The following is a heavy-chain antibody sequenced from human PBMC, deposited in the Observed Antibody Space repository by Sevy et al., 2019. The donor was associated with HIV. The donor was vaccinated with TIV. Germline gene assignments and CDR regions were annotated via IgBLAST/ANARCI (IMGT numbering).Heavy chain of an antibody. CDR3: ARDVDIVATIVDAFDY. D-gene: IGHD5-12*01. CDR1: GYTFTSYG. V-gene: IGHV1-18*01. CDR2: ISAYNGNT. Sequence: ASVKVSCKASGYTFTSYGISGVRQAPGQGLEWVGWISAYNGNTNYAQKLQGRVTMTTDTSTSTAYMELRSLRSDDTAVHYCARDVDIVATIVDAFDYWGQGTLVTVSS. J-gene: IGHJ4*02.